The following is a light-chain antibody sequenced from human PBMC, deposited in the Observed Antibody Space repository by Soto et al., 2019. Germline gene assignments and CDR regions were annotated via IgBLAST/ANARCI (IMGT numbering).Light chain of an antibody. CDR3: CSYAGSSADVV. CDR2: EGS. Sequence: QSALTQPASVSGSPGQSITISCTGTSSDVGSYNLVSWYQQHPGKAPKLMIYEGSKRPSGVSNRFSGSKSGNTASLTISGLQADDVADSYCCSYAGSSADVVFGGGTKLTVL. CDR1: SSDVGSYNL. V-gene: IGLV2-23*01. J-gene: IGLJ2*01.